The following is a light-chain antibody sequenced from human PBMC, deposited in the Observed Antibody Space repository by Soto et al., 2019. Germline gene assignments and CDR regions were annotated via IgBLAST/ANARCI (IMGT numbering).Light chain of an antibody. CDR2: GAS. Sequence: EIVLTQSPGTLSLSPGERATLSCRASQSVSSNNLAWYQQRPAQAPRVVIYGASTRATGIPERFSGSGSGTDFTLTISRLEPEDFAVYYCQQYGRSPFTLGPGTKVDIK. J-gene: IGKJ3*01. V-gene: IGKV3-20*01. CDR1: QSVSSNN. CDR3: QQYGRSPFT.